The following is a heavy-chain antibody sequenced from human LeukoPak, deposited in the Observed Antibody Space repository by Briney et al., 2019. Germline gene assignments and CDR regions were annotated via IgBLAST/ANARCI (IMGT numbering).Heavy chain of an antibody. CDR1: GFSVGTDY. CDR3: ARGYDFWSGSSSGVFDV. J-gene: IGHJ3*01. Sequence: GGSLRLSCEVSGFSVGTDYMTWIRQAPGKGLVWVSVVHSGGATFYADSVKGRFTISRDTSKNTVSLEMTNWRAEDTGVYYCARGYDFWSGSSSGVFDVWGQGTMVIVSS. D-gene: IGHD3-3*01. CDR2: VHSGGAT. V-gene: IGHV3-53*01.